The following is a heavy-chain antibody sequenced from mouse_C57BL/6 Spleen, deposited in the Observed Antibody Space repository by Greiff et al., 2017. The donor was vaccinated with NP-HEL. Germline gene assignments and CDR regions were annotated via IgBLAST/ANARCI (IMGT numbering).Heavy chain of an antibody. CDR2: ISSGGSYT. CDR3: ANLYSY. CDR1: GFTFSSYG. V-gene: IGHV5-6*01. J-gene: IGHJ3*01. D-gene: IGHD2-1*01. Sequence: EVMLVESGGDLVKPGGSLKLSCAASGFTFSSYGMSWVRQTPDKRLEWVATISSGGSYTYYPDSVKGRFTISRDNAKNTLYLQMSSLKSEDTAMYYCANLYSYWGQGTLVTVSA.